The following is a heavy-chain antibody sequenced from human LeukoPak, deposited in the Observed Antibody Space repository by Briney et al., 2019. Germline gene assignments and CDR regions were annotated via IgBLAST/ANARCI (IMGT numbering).Heavy chain of an antibody. CDR2: INHRGST. Sequence: SETLSLTCAVYGGSFSGYYWSWIRQPPGKGLEWIGEINHRGSTNYNPSLKSRVTISVDTSKNQFSLKLSSVTAADTAVYYCARAPLALDIWGQGTMVTVSS. CDR3: ARAPLALDI. V-gene: IGHV4-34*01. J-gene: IGHJ3*02. CDR1: GGSFSGYY.